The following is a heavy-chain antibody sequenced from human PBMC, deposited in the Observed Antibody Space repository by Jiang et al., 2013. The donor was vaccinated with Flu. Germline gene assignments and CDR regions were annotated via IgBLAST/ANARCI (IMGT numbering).Heavy chain of an antibody. CDR3: AKELGGLDAFDI. CDR2: IRYDGSNK. J-gene: IGHJ3*02. CDR1: GFTFSSYG. V-gene: IGHV3-30*02. D-gene: IGHD3-16*01. Sequence: RLSCAASGFTFSSYGMHWVRQAPGKGLEWVAFIRYDGSNKYYADSVKGRFTISRDNSKNTLYLQMNSLRAEDTAVYYCAKELGGLDAFDIWGQGTMVTVSS.